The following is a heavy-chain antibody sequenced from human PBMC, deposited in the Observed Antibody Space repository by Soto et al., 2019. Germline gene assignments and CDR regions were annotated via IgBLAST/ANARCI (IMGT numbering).Heavy chain of an antibody. Sequence: SATLSLTCTVSGDSISGGASFWSWIRQPPGKGLEWIANVYYSGSSYYNPSLKSRLTISVDTTKNQFSLQLKSMTAADTAVYYCAKLSCTSSTCYFPGWFDPWGQGTQVTVSS. D-gene: IGHD2-2*01. J-gene: IGHJ5*02. CDR2: VYYSGSS. CDR3: AKLSCTSSTCYFPGWFDP. CDR1: GDSISGGASF. V-gene: IGHV4-31*03.